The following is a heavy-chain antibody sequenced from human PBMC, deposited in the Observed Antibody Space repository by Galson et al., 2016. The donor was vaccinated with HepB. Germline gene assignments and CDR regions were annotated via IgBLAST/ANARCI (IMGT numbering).Heavy chain of an antibody. CDR1: GFTVSSNY. V-gene: IGHV3-53*01. CDR2: IYTGGYT. J-gene: IGHJ5*02. CDR3: ARDNWNDGRFDP. Sequence: SLRLSCAISGFTVSSNYMNCVRQAPGKGLEWVSVIYTGGYTYYADSVKDRFTISRDISKNTVYLQMDSLRAEDTAVYYCARDNWNDGRFDPWGQGTLVTVSS. D-gene: IGHD1-1*01.